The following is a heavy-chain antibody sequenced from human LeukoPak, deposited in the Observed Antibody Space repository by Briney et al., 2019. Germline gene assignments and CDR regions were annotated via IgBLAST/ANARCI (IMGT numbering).Heavy chain of an antibody. V-gene: IGHV4-59*01. CDR3: AGRIAYGSGSYYGNYYYYGMDV. CDR1: GGSISSYY. J-gene: IGHJ6*02. D-gene: IGHD3-10*01. CDR2: IYYSGST. Sequence: SETLSLTCTVSGGSISSYYWSWIRQPPGKELEWIGYIYYSGSTNYNPSLKSRVTISVDTSKNQFSLKLSSVTAADTAVYYCAGRIAYGSGSYYGNYYYYGMDVWGQGTTVTVSS.